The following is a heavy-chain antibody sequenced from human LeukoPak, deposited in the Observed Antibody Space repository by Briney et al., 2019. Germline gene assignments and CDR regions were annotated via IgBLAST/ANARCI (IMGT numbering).Heavy chain of an antibody. CDR2: IKQDGSEK. CDR1: GFTFSSYE. Sequence: QPGGSLRLSCAASGFTFSSYEMSWVRQAPGKGLEWVANIKQDGSEKYYVDSVKGRFTISRDNAKNSLYLQMNSLRAEDTAVYYCARDMVYADFDYWGQGTLVTVSS. CDR3: ARDMVYADFDY. J-gene: IGHJ4*02. D-gene: IGHD2-8*01. V-gene: IGHV3-7*01.